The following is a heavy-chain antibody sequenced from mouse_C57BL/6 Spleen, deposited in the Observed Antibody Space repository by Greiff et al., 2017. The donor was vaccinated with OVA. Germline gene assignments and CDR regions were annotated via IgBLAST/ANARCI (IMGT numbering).Heavy chain of an antibody. CDR2: IDPETGGT. CDR1: GYTFTDYE. J-gene: IGHJ2*01. Sequence: VQRVESGAELVRPGASVTLSCKASGYTFTDYEMHWVKQTPVHGLEWIGAIDPETGGTAYNQKFKGKAILTADKSSSTAYMELRSLTSEDSAVYYCTNLPYWGQGTTLTVSS. V-gene: IGHV1-15*01. CDR3: TNLPY.